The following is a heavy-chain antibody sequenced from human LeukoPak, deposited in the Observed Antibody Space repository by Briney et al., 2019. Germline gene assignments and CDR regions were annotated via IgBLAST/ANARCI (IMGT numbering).Heavy chain of an antibody. CDR1: GFTFSSYA. CDR3: AKDPIAAGQYYYCGMDV. J-gene: IGHJ6*02. CDR2: ISGSGGST. V-gene: IGHV3-23*01. D-gene: IGHD6-25*01. Sequence: PGGSLRLSCAASGFTFSSYAMSWVRQAPGKGLEWVSAISGSGGSTYYADSVKGRFTISRDNSKNTLYLQMNSLRAEDTAVYYCAKDPIAAGQYYYCGMDVWGQGTTVTVSS.